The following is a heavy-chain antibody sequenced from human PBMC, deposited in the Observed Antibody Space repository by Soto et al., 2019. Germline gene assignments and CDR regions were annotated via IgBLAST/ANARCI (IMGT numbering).Heavy chain of an antibody. V-gene: IGHV4-34*01. D-gene: IGHD3-10*01. Sequence: QVQLQQWGAGLLKPSETLSLTCAVYGGSFSGYYWSWIRQPPGKGLEWIGEINHSGSTNYNPSLKSRVTISVDTSKNQFSLKLSSVTAADTAVYYCARGGRTNRPRPGAFDPWGQGTLVTVSS. J-gene: IGHJ5*02. CDR2: INHSGST. CDR1: GGSFSGYY. CDR3: ARGGRTNRPRPGAFDP.